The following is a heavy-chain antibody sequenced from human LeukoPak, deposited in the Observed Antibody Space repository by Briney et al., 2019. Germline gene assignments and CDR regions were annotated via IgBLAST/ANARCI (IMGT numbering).Heavy chain of an antibody. V-gene: IGHV4-59*08. D-gene: IGHD1-26*01. CDR1: GGSISSYY. CDR3: ARLGARGPFDP. Sequence: SETLSLSCTVSGGSISSYYWSWIRQPPGKGLEWIGYIYFSGSTYYNPSLKSRVTISVDTSKNQFSLKLSSVTAADTAVYYCARLGARGPFDPWGQGTLVTDSS. J-gene: IGHJ5*02. CDR2: IYFSGST.